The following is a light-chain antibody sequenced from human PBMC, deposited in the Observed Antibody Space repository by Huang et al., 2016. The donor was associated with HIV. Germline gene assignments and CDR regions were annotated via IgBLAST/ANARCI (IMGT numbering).Light chain of an antibody. CDR2: GAS. J-gene: IGKJ4*01. CDR3: QQYNDWPPLLT. CDR1: QSINNN. Sequence: EIVLTQSPATLSLSPGERAALSCRATQSINNNLAWDQQKPGQSPRLLIYGASTRATGIPARVRGSGSGTEFTLTISSLQSEDFAVYYCQQYNDWPPLLTFGGGTTVDIK. V-gene: IGKV3-15*01.